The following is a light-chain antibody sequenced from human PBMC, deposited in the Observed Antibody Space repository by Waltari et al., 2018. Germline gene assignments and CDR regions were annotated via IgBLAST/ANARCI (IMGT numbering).Light chain of an antibody. Sequence: EIVLKQSPGTMSLPPGESGTLSCRASKPVSSNYVAWYQHKPGRAPRLLISGTSYSVSGVPDRFSGSGSGTEFILTIARLEPEDFATYYCQWYGGSPPFTFCPGTKVDLK. CDR2: GTS. CDR1: KPVSSNY. V-gene: IGKV3-20*01. J-gene: IGKJ3*01. CDR3: QWYGGSPPFT.